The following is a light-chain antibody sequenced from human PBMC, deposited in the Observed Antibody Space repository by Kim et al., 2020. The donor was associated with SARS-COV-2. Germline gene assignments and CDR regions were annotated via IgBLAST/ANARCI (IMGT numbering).Light chain of an antibody. Sequence: SPGERATLSCRASQSVSGSYSAWYQQKPGQAPRLLIYGASTRATGIPDRFSGSGSGTDFTLTISRLEPEDFAVYYCQQYGSSPQTFGQGTKVDIK. V-gene: IGKV3-20*01. CDR3: QQYGSSPQT. CDR2: GAS. J-gene: IGKJ1*01. CDR1: QSVSGSY.